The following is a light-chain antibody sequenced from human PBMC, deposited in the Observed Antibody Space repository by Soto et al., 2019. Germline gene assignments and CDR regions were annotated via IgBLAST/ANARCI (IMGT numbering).Light chain of an antibody. CDR2: GAS. CDR3: QQYGSSPWT. CDR1: QAVSSSY. V-gene: IGKV3-20*01. Sequence: EVVLTQSPGTLSLSPGERATLSCRASQAVSSSYLAWNQQKPGQAPRLLIYGASNRATGIPDRFSGSGSGTDFTLTISRLEPEDFAVYYCQQYGSSPWTFGQGTKVEIK. J-gene: IGKJ1*01.